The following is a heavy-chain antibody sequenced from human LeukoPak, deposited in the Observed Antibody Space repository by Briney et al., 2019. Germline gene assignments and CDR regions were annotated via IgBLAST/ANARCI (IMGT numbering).Heavy chain of an antibody. V-gene: IGHV4-30-2*01. Sequence: SETLSLTCAVSGGSISSGGYSWSWIRQPPGKGLEWIGYIYHSGSTYYNPSLKRRVTISVDRSKNQFSLKLSSVTAADTAVYYCARAIAVAGTGFDPWGQGTLVTVSS. CDR2: IYHSGST. CDR1: GGSISSGGYS. CDR3: ARAIAVAGTGFDP. J-gene: IGHJ5*02. D-gene: IGHD6-19*01.